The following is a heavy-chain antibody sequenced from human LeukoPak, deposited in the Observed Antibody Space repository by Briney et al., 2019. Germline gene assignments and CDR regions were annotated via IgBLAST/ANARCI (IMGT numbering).Heavy chain of an antibody. J-gene: IGHJ6*03. CDR1: GFTFSSYG. CDR3: AKDYDSGYDQYYYYMDV. Sequence: GGSLRLSCAASGFTFSSYGMHWVRQAPGKGLEWVAFIRYDGSNKYYADSVKGRFTISRDNSKNTLYLQMNSLRAEDTAVYYCAKDYDSGYDQYYYYMDVWGKGTTVTISS. D-gene: IGHD5-12*01. V-gene: IGHV3-30*02. CDR2: IRYDGSNK.